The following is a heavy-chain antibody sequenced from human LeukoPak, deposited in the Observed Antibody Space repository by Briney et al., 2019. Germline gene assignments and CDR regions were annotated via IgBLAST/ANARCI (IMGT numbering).Heavy chain of an antibody. CDR2: ISYDGSLK. V-gene: IGHV3-30*03. D-gene: IGHD5-18*01. CDR3: ARVSLERQLWLPFDY. CDR1: GFTFSNYG. Sequence: GGSLRLSCVGSGFTFSNYGIHWVRQAPGKGLEWVTAISYDGSLKYYADSVRGRFTISRDNSKNTLYLQMNSLRTDDTAVYYCARVSLERQLWLPFDYWGQGTLVTVSS. J-gene: IGHJ4*02.